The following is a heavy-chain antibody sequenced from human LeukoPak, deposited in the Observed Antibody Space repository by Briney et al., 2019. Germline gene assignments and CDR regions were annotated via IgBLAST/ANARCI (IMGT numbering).Heavy chain of an antibody. J-gene: IGHJ5*02. CDR1: GGSMSSYY. CDR2: IYYSGST. CDR3: ARGGNYWPQWWFDP. Sequence: SETLSLTCTVSGGSMSSYYWSWIRQPPGKGLEWIGYIYYSGSTNYNPSLKSRVTISVDTSKNQFSLKLNSVTAADTAVYYCARGGNYWPQWWFDPWGRGTLVSVSS. D-gene: IGHD1-26*01. V-gene: IGHV4-59*01.